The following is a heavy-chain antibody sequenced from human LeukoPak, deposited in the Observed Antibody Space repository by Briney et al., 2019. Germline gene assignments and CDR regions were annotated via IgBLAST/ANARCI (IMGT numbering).Heavy chain of an antibody. J-gene: IGHJ3*02. CDR1: GYTFTSYY. CDR2: INPSVGST. Sequence: GASVKVSCKASGYTFTSYYMHWVRQAPGQGLEWMGIINPSVGSTSYAQKFQGRVTMTRDTSTSTVYMELSSLRSEDTAVYYCARAPGGATHAFDIWGQGTMVTVSS. CDR3: ARAPGGATHAFDI. D-gene: IGHD1-26*01. V-gene: IGHV1-46*01.